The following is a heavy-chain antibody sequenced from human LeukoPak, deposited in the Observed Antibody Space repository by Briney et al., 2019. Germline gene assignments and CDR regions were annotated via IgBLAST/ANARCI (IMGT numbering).Heavy chain of an antibody. V-gene: IGHV1-8*03. CDR3: ARPRIVGADDAFDI. D-gene: IGHD1-26*01. CDR1: GYTFTSYD. J-gene: IGHJ3*02. Sequence: ASVKVSCKASGYTFTSYDINWVRQATGQGLEWMGWMNPNSGNTAYAQKFQGRVTIIRNTSISTAYMELSSLTSEYTAVYYCARPRIVGADDAFDIWGQGTMVTVSS. CDR2: MNPNSGNT.